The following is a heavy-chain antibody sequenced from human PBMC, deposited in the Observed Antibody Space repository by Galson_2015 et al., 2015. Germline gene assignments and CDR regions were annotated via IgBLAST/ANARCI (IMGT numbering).Heavy chain of an antibody. V-gene: IGHV3-21*01. J-gene: IGHJ4*02. CDR1: GFTFSSYS. CDR2: ISSRSSYI. Sequence: SLRLSCAASGFTFSSYSMNWVRQAPGKGLEWVSSISSRSSYIYYADSVKGRFTISRDNAKNSLYLQMNSLRAEDTAVYYCASARESSSAWGYWGQGTLVTVSS. D-gene: IGHD6-13*01. CDR3: ASARESSSAWGY.